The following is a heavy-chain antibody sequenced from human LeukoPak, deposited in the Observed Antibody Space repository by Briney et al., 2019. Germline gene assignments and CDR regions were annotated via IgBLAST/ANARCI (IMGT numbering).Heavy chain of an antibody. CDR2: ISSSSSYI. D-gene: IGHD6-13*01. Sequence: GSLRLSCAASGFTFSSYSMNWVRQAPGKGLEWVSSISSSSSYIYYADSVKGRFTISRDNAKNSLYLQMNSLRAEDTAVYYCARGVAGMAYFDYWGQGTLVTVSS. CDR3: ARGVAGMAYFDY. J-gene: IGHJ4*02. CDR1: GFTFSSYS. V-gene: IGHV3-21*01.